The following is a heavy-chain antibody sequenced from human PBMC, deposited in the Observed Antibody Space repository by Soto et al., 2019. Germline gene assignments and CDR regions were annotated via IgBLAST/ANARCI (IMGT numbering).Heavy chain of an antibody. CDR1: GFTFSSYA. V-gene: IGHV3-23*01. D-gene: IGHD2-15*01. CDR2: ISGSGGRT. CDR3: AKAACAAAWPGYSDY. J-gene: IGHJ4*02. Sequence: GGSLRLSCAASGFTFSSYAMSWVLQAPWKGLEWVATISGSGGRTYYVDSVKGRFTISRDNAKNTLYLQMNSLRADDTAVYYCAKAACAAAWPGYSDYWGQGTLVTVSS.